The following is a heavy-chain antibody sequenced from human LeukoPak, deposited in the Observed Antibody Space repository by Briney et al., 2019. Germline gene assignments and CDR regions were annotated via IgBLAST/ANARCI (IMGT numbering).Heavy chain of an antibody. Sequence: RGGSLRLACAASGFTFSIYAISWVRQAPGKGLGWVSAISGGRDNTYYADSVKGRFTISRDTSKNTLYLQMNSPRAEDTAVYYCAKGDAYCGGDCYPDWGQGTLVTVSS. V-gene: IGHV3-23*01. CDR1: GFTFSIYA. CDR2: ISGGRDNT. D-gene: IGHD2-21*02. CDR3: AKGDAYCGGDCYPD. J-gene: IGHJ4*02.